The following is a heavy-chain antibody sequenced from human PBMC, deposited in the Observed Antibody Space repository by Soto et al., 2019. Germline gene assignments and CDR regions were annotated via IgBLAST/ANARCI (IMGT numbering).Heavy chain of an antibody. Sequence: SDTLPLTCSVYGGSFSGYYWSWIRQPPGKGLEWIGEINHSGSTNYNPSLKSRVTISVDTYKNQFSLKLSSVTAADTAVYYCARGRLVRGFDDWGKGKLVTVS. J-gene: IGHJ4*02. V-gene: IGHV4-34*01. CDR2: INHSGST. D-gene: IGHD6-19*01. CDR1: GGSFSGYY. CDR3: ARGRLVRGFDD.